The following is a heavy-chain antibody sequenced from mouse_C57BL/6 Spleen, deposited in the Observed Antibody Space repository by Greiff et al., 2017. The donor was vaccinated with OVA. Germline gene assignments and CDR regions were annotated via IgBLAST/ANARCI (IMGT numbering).Heavy chain of an antibody. J-gene: IGHJ3*01. Sequence: QVQLQQSGAELVQPGASVKISCKASGYAFSSYWMNWVKQRPGKGLEWIGQLYPGDGDTTYNGKFKGQATLTAHKSASTAYMQVSSLTSEDSAVYFCARDYGNDGVAYWGQGTLVTVSA. D-gene: IGHD2-2*01. V-gene: IGHV1-80*01. CDR3: ARDYGNDGVAY. CDR2: LYPGDGDT. CDR1: GYAFSSYW.